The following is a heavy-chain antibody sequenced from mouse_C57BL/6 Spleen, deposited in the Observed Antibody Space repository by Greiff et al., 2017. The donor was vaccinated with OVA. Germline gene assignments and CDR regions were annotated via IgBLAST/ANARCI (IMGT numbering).Heavy chain of an antibody. D-gene: IGHD1-1*01. CDR2: LNPNNGGT. J-gene: IGHJ1*03. CDR1: GYTFTDYY. Sequence: EVQLQQSGPELVKPGASVKISCKASGYTFTDYYMNWVKQSPGKSLEWIGDLNPNNGGTSYNQKFKGKATLTVDKSSSTAYMALRSLTSEDSAVYYCARLETYYGQGYFDVWGTGTTVTVSS. CDR3: ARLETYYGQGYFDV. V-gene: IGHV1-26*01.